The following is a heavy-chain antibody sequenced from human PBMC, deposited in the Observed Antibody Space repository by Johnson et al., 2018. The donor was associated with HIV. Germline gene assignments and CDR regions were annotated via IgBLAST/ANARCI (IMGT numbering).Heavy chain of an antibody. D-gene: IGHD2-8*01. CDR1: GFTFTDYY. CDR2: ISSTASTI. Sequence: QVKLVESGGGLGKPGGSLRLSCAASGFTFTDYYMSWLRQAPGKGLEWVSYISSTASTIYYADSVKGRFTISRDNAKNSLYLQMNSLRAEDTAVYYCARDRGYCTNGVCYYDAFDIWGQGTMVTVAA. V-gene: IGHV3-11*04. CDR3: ARDRGYCTNGVCYYDAFDI. J-gene: IGHJ3*02.